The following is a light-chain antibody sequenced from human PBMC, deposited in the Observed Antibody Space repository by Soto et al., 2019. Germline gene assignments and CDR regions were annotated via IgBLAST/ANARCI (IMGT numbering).Light chain of an antibody. CDR2: DAS. CDR1: QSVSSS. CDR3: HHRGNGIT. V-gene: IGKV3-11*01. Sequence: VVLTQSPATLSLSPGDTSTLSCGASQSVSSSLAWYQQKPGQDPXXLIYDASSRATGSPARLSGSGSGTEFTLTISSLEPEDFAVYYCHHRGNGITFGQGTRLEIK. J-gene: IGKJ5*01.